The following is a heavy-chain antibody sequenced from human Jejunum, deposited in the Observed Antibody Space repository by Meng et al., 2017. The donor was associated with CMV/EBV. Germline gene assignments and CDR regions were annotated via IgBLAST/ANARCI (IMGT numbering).Heavy chain of an antibody. Sequence: SGFRLSSYGMHLVRQAPGKGLEWVAVLWYDGSNKYYADSVKGRFTISRDNSKNTLYLQMNSLRAEDTAVYYCAKTYGSSWQYYFDYWGQGTLVTVSS. V-gene: IGHV3-33*06. J-gene: IGHJ4*02. CDR2: LWYDGSNK. CDR1: GFRLSSYG. D-gene: IGHD6-13*01. CDR3: AKTYGSSWQYYFDY.